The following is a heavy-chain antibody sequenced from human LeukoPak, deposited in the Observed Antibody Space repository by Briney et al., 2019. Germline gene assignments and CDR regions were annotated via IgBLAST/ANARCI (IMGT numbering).Heavy chain of an antibody. Sequence: GGSLRLSCAASGFTFSSYAMSWVRQAPGKGLEWVSAISGSGGSTYYADSVKGRFTISRDNSKNTLYLQMNSLRAEDTAVYYCARVDGSGSYSLYAVDYWGQGTLVTVSS. CDR1: GFTFSSYA. V-gene: IGHV3-23*01. J-gene: IGHJ4*02. CDR2: ISGSGGST. CDR3: ARVDGSGSYSLYAVDY. D-gene: IGHD3-10*01.